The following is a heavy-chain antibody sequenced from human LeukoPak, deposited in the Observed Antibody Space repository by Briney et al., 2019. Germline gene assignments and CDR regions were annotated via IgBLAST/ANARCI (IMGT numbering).Heavy chain of an antibody. CDR3: AIHGRYCSGGNCKHQLIDY. CDR1: GGSISSTSYY. J-gene: IGHJ4*02. CDR2: IYYSGST. V-gene: IGHV4-39*01. D-gene: IGHD2-15*01. Sequence: SETLSLTCTVSGGSISSTSYYWGWIRQPPGKGLEWIGSIYYSGSTYYNPSLKSRVTISVDTSKNQFSLKLSSVTAADTAVYYCAIHGRYCSGGNCKHQLIDYWGQGTLVTVSS.